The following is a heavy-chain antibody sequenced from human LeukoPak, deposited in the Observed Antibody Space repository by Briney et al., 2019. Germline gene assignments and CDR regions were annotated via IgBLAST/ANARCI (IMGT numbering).Heavy chain of an antibody. CDR2: ISGSGGST. CDR1: GFTFSSYA. J-gene: IGHJ4*02. V-gene: IGHV3-23*01. CDR3: AKDGPLYGSGSYYD. Sequence: GRSLRLSCAASGFTFSSYAMSWVRQAPGKGLEWVSAISGSGGSTYYADSVKGRFTISRDNSKNTLYLQMNSLRAEDTAVYYCAKDGPLYGSGSYYDWGQGTLVTVSS. D-gene: IGHD3-10*01.